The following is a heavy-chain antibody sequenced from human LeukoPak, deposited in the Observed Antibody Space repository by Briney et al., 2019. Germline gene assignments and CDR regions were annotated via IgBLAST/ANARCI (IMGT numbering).Heavy chain of an antibody. CDR3: AREASITMVRGVSYYFDY. CDR1: GFTFDDYG. CDR2: VNWNGGST. Sequence: GGSLRLSCAASGFTFDDYGMSWVRQAPGKGLEWISGVNWNGGSTGYADFVKGRFTISRDNAKNSLYLQMNSLRAEDTALYYCAREASITMVRGVSYYFDYWGQGTLVTVSS. V-gene: IGHV3-20*04. J-gene: IGHJ4*02. D-gene: IGHD3-10*01.